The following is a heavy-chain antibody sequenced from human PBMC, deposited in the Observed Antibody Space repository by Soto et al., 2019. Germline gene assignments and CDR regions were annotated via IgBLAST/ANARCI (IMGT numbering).Heavy chain of an antibody. CDR2: INHTGVT. CDR3: ATSITVFGLLIPPFDP. V-gene: IGHV4-34*01. Sequence: PSETLSLTCAVYGGSVNGYCWNWIRQPPGKGLEWIGEINHTGVTHYNPSLKSRVTMSVDTSKNQFSLRLSSVTAADTAIYYCATSITVFGLLIPPFDPWGPGPKVTVYS. CDR1: GGSVNGYC. D-gene: IGHD3-3*01. J-gene: IGHJ5*02.